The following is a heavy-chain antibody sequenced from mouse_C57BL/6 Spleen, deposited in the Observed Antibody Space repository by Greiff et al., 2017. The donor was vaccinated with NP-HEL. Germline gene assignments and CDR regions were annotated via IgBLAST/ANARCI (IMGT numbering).Heavy chain of an antibody. CDR3: TEYGNYYFDY. Sequence: EVKLVESGAELVRPGASVKLSCTASGFNIKDDYMHWVKQRPEQGLEWIGWIDPENGDTEYASKFQGKATITADTSSNTAYLQLSSLTSEDTAVYYCTEYGNYYFDYWGQGTTLTVSS. D-gene: IGHD2-10*02. J-gene: IGHJ2*01. CDR1: GFNIKDDY. CDR2: IDPENGDT. V-gene: IGHV14-4*01.